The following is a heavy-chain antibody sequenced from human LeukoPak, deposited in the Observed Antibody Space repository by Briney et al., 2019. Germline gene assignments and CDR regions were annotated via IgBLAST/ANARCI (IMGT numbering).Heavy chain of an antibody. D-gene: IGHD3-22*01. CDR3: ARRGYDSSGYYYYLDY. CDR1: GGSISSSGYY. CDR2: IYYSGST. V-gene: IGHV4-39*01. J-gene: IGHJ4*02. Sequence: SETLSLTCTVSGGSISSSGYYWGWIRQPPGKGLEWIGSIYYSGSTYYSPSLKRRVTISVDTSKNQFSLKLSSVTAADTAVYYCARRGYDSSGYYYYLDYWGQGTLVTVSS.